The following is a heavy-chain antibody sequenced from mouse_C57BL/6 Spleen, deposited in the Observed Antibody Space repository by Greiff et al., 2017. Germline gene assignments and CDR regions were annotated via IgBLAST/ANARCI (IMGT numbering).Heavy chain of an antibody. Sequence: VKLQQSGPELVKPGASVKIPCKASGYTFTDYNMDWVKQSHGKSLEWIGDINPNNGGTIYNQKFKGKATLTVDKSSSTAYMELRSLTSEDTAVYYCAREGVYYDYDGGAMDYWGQGTSVTVSS. CDR2: INPNNGGT. CDR3: AREGVYYDYDGGAMDY. CDR1: GYTFTDYN. V-gene: IGHV1-18*01. J-gene: IGHJ4*01. D-gene: IGHD2-4*01.